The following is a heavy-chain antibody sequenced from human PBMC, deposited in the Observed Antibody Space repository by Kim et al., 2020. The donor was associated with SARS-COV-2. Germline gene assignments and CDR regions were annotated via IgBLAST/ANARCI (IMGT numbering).Heavy chain of an antibody. V-gene: IGHV1-3*04. J-gene: IGHJ1*01. CDR2: INTDTDVT. CDR3: ARDFYGYICAWYIH. D-gene: IGHD6-13*01. Sequence: ASVKVSCKTSGYTFTYFTIHWLRQAPGQRLEWLGWINTDTDVTNYSPKFQGRVTFTIDTAASTAYMDLSSLSSEDTAVYYCARDFYGYICAWYIHGGQG. CDR1: GYTFTYFT.